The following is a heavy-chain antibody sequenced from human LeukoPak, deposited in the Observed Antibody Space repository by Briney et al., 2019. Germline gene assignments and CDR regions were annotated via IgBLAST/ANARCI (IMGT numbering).Heavy chain of an antibody. D-gene: IGHD3-22*01. CDR3: ARQGSYYESSGYPWGAFDI. CDR1: GYSFTSYW. Sequence: GESLKISCKGSGYSFTSYWIGWVRQMPGKGLEWMGIIYPGDSDTRYSPSFQGQVTISADKSISTAYLQWSSLKASDTAMYYCARQGSYYESSGYPWGAFDIWGQGTMVTVSS. J-gene: IGHJ3*02. V-gene: IGHV5-51*01. CDR2: IYPGDSDT.